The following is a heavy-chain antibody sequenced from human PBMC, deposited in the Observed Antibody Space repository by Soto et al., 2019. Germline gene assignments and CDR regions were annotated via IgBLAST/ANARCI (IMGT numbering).Heavy chain of an antibody. D-gene: IGHD3-3*01. CDR1: GFPFDSYS. Sequence: XGPLGLSCAVSGFPFDSYSMSGVRQAPGQGLEWLASLSSGSFYIFHADSIRGRFTISRDDAKNLLFLQMNSLTIEDTATYYCAREANTIYAPHGLDVWGQGTAVTVSS. CDR3: AREANTIYAPHGLDV. J-gene: IGHJ6*02. V-gene: IGHV3-21*01. CDR2: LSSGSFYI.